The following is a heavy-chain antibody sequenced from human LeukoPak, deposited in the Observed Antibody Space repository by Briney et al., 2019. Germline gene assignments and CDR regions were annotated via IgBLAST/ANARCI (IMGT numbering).Heavy chain of an antibody. CDR1: GFTFSSYD. J-gene: IGHJ4*02. CDR2: IGTAGDT. CDR3: AKDRAGTSGTRRGIDY. Sequence: GGSLRLSCAASGFTFSSYDMHWVRQATGKGLEWVSAIGTAGDTYYPGSVKGRFTISRENAKNSLYLQMNSLRAEDTAVYYCAKDRAGTSGTRRGIDYWGQGTLVTVSS. D-gene: IGHD3-10*01. V-gene: IGHV3-13*01.